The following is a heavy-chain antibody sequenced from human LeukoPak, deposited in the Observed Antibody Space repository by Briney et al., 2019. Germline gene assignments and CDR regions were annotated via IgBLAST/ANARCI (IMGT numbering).Heavy chain of an antibody. CDR1: GGSFSGYY. CDR2: IKQDGSEK. Sequence: ETLSLTCAVYGGSFSGYYWSWIRQPPGKGLEWVANIKQDGSEKYYVDSVKGRFTISRDNDKNSLFLQMTSLRAEDTAVYYCARVGGRYSPLGYWGQGTLVTVSP. V-gene: IGHV3-7*01. D-gene: IGHD3-16*02. J-gene: IGHJ4*02. CDR3: ARVGGRYSPLGY.